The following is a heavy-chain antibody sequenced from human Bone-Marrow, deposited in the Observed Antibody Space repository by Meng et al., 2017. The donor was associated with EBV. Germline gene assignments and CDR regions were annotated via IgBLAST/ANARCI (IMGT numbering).Heavy chain of an antibody. J-gene: IGHJ4*02. D-gene: IGHD3-10*01. Sequence: QVQLVRFGAVVKKPGSSGKVSCKTSGGTFRSDAISWVRQAPGQGLEWMGGLIPMSDAPHYAQKFQGRVTITADESTSTHYMDLSGLRSEDTAVYYCASESGRGFTPDYWGQGTLVTVSS. CDR1: GGTFRSDA. CDR2: LIPMSDAP. CDR3: ASESGRGFTPDY. V-gene: IGHV1-69*01.